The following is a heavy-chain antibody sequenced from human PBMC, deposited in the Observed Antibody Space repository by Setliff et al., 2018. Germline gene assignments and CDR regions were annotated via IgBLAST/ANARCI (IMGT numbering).Heavy chain of an antibody. CDR2: IYYSGST. V-gene: IGHV4-39*07. D-gene: IGHD3-3*01. CDR3: ARMSGFQYIDV. CDR1: GGSISSSSYY. J-gene: IGHJ6*03. Sequence: ETLSLTCTVSGGSISSSSYYWGWIRQPPGKGLEWIGSIYYSGSTYYNPSLKSRVTISLDTSKNQFSLSLTSVTAEDTAVYYCARMSGFQYIDVWDKGTTVTV.